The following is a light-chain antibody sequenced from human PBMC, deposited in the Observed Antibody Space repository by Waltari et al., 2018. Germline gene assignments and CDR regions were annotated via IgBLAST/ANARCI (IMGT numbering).Light chain of an antibody. J-gene: IGLJ1*01. CDR2: DVS. Sequence: QSALTQPASVSGSPGQSINISCTGTSSDVGGYNYVYWYQQHPGKAPKLMIYDVSNRPSGVSNRFSGSKSGNTASLTISGLQAEDEADYYCSSYTSSSTLYVFGTGTKVTVL. CDR1: SSDVGGYNY. CDR3: SSYTSSSTLYV. V-gene: IGLV2-14*03.